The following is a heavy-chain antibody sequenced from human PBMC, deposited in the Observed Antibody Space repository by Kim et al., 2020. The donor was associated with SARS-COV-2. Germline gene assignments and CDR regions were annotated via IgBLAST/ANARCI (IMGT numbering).Heavy chain of an antibody. CDR2: IRSKGYGGTT. Sequence: GGSLRLSCTASGVFFGAYAMTWVRQAPGKGLEWVGFIRSKGYGGTTEYAASVKGRFTISRDDSKSIAYLQLNSLKTEDTAVYYCTRDLGGYCTSTSCYAHAFDIWGQGTRVTVSS. D-gene: IGHD2-2*01. V-gene: IGHV3-49*04. CDR1: GVFFGAYA. CDR3: TRDLGGYCTSTSCYAHAFDI. J-gene: IGHJ3*02.